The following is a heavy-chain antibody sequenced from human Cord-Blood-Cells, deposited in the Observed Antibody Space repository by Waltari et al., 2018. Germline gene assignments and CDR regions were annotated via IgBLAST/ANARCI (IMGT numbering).Heavy chain of an antibody. D-gene: IGHD3-16*01. J-gene: IGHJ4*02. CDR2: ISYDGSNK. CDR1: GFTFSSYA. Sequence: QVQLVESGGGVVQPGRSLRLSCAASGFTFSSYAMHWVRQAPGKGLEWVGVISYDGSNKYYADAVKGRFTISRDNSKNTLYLQMNSLRAEDTAVYYCAREVTYYFDYWGQGTLVTVSS. V-gene: IGHV3-30*04. CDR3: AREVTYYFDY.